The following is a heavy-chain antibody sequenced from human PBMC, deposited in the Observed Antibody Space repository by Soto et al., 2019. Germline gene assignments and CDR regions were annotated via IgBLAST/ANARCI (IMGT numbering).Heavy chain of an antibody. CDR3: ARDRPVKGYYYYYYMDV. V-gene: IGHV1-18*01. CDR2: ISAYNGNT. Sequence: QVQLVQSGAEVKKPGASVKVSCKASGYTFTSYGISWVRQAPGQGLEWMGWISAYNGNTNYAQKLQGRGTMTTDTSTSTAYMELRSLRSDDTAVYYCARDRPVKGYYYYYYMDVWGKGTTVTVSS. J-gene: IGHJ6*03. CDR1: GYTFTSYG.